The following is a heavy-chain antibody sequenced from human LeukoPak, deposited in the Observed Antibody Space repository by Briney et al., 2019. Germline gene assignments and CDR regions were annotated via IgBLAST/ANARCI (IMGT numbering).Heavy chain of an antibody. V-gene: IGHV5-51*01. Sequence: HGESLKISCKGSGYSFTSYWIGWVRQMPGKGLEWMGIIYPGDSDTRYSPSFQGQVTISADKSISTAYLQWSSLKASDTAMYYCARHGGYCSSTSCHTVDYWGQGTLVTVSS. CDR2: IYPGDSDT. CDR1: GYSFTSYW. D-gene: IGHD2-2*01. J-gene: IGHJ4*02. CDR3: ARHGGYCSSTSCHTVDY.